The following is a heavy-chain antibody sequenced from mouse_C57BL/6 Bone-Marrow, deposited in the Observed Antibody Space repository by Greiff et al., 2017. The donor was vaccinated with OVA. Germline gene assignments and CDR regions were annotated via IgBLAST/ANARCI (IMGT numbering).Heavy chain of an antibody. J-gene: IGHJ4*01. CDR2: ISNGGGST. Sequence: DVKLVESGGGLVQPGGSLKLSCAASGFTFSDYYMYWVRQTPEQRLEWVAYISNGGGSTYYPDTVKGRFTISRDNAKNTLYLQMSRLKSEDTAMYYCARRMITTTPYYYAMDYWGQGTSVTVSS. D-gene: IGHD2-4*01. V-gene: IGHV5-12*01. CDR1: GFTFSDYY. CDR3: ARRMITTTPYYYAMDY.